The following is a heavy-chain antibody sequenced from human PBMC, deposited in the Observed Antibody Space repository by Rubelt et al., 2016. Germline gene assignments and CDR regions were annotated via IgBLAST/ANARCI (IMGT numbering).Heavy chain of an antibody. V-gene: IGHV1-46*01. CDR2: INPSGGST. J-gene: IGHJ6*02. D-gene: IGHD1-14*01. CDR3: ARDKTGAYGMDA. Sequence: RAAGEGLEWIGIINPSGGSTSYAQKFEGRVTVTRDTSSSTVYMEVSSLRDEDTAVYYCARDKTGAYGMDAWGQGTTVNVSS.